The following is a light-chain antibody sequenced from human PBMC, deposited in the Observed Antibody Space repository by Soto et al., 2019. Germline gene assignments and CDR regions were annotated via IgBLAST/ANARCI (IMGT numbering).Light chain of an antibody. V-gene: IGKV3-15*01. CDR1: QSVGSK. J-gene: IGKJ2*01. Sequence: EVVMTQSPATLSLSPGERATLSCRSSQSVGSKLAWYQQKTGQAPRLLIYGATTRATGVPARFSGGGSGTEFTLSISSLKSEDSAVDFCQQYDAPVTFGQGTKLDIK. CDR3: QQYDAPVT. CDR2: GAT.